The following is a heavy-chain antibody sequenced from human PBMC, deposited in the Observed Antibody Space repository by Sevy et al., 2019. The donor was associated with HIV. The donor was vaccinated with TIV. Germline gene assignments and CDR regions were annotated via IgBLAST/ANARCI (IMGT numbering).Heavy chain of an antibody. CDR3: AKQMGQLWPTFDY. CDR1: GFTFSSYG. Sequence: GGSLRLSCAASGFTFSSYGMHWVRQAPGKGLEWVSAISGSGGSTYYADSVKGRFTISRDNSKNTLYLQMNSLRAEDTAVYYCAKQMGQLWPTFDYWGQGTLVTVSS. CDR2: ISGSGGST. V-gene: IGHV3-23*01. J-gene: IGHJ4*02. D-gene: IGHD5-18*01.